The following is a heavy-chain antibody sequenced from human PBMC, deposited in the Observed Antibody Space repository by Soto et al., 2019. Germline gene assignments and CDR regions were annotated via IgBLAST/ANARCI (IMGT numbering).Heavy chain of an antibody. Sequence: PSETLSLTCSVSGGSISGDYYWSCIRQSPEKGLEWIGYIYYSGSSYSNPALQSRLSMSLDTSKNQFSLKLRSVTAADTAVYYCAGGGARWPGYFDSWGQGALVTVSS. CDR2: IYYSGSS. CDR1: GGSISGDYY. CDR3: AGGGARWPGYFDS. J-gene: IGHJ4*02. V-gene: IGHV4-30-4*08. D-gene: IGHD2-15*01.